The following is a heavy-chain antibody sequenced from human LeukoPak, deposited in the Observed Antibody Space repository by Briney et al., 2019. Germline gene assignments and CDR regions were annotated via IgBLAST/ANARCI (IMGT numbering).Heavy chain of an antibody. CDR1: GGSISSYY. V-gene: IGHV4-59*01. D-gene: IGHD6-13*01. CDR3: ASSSWYDQYNWFDP. Sequence: TPSETLSLTCTVSGGSISSYYWSWIRQPPGKGLEWIGYIYYGGSTNYNPSLKSRVTISVDTSKNQFSLKLSSVTAADTAVYYCASSSWYDQYNWFDPWGQGTLVTVSS. CDR2: IYYGGST. J-gene: IGHJ5*02.